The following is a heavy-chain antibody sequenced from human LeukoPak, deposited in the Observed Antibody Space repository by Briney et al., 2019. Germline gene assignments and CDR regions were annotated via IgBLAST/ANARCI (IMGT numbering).Heavy chain of an antibody. J-gene: IGHJ6*02. V-gene: IGHV4-59*01. Sequence: SETLSLTCTVSGDSISSYYWSWIRQPPGKGLEWIGYIYYSGSTNYNPSLKSRVTISVDTSKNQFSLKLSSVTAADTAVYYCARHTVTTPYGMDVWGQGTTVTVSS. CDR3: ARHTVTTPYGMDV. D-gene: IGHD4-17*01. CDR2: IYYSGST. CDR1: GDSISSYY.